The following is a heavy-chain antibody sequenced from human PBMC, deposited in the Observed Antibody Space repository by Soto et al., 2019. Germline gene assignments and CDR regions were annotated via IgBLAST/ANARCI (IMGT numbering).Heavy chain of an antibody. CDR2: IYSSGST. V-gene: IGHV4-59*08. D-gene: IGHD5-18*01. CDR3: AKDTAMVGGDAFDI. CDR1: GGSISSNY. Sequence: PPETLSHTCTVSGGSISSNYWSWFRQPPGKGLEWIGYIYSSGSTNYNPSLKSRVTISVDTSKNQFSLKLSSVTAADTAVYYCAKDTAMVGGDAFDIWGQGTMVT. J-gene: IGHJ3*02.